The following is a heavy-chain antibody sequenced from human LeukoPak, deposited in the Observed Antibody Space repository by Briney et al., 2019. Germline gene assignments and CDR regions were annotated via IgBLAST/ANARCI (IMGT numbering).Heavy chain of an antibody. V-gene: IGHV3-30*18. J-gene: IGHJ4*02. D-gene: IGHD6-19*01. CDR2: ISYDGSNK. Sequence: GGSLRLSCAASGFTFTRYGMSWVRQAPGKGLEWVAVISYDGSNKYYADSVKGRFTISRDNSKNTLYLQMNSLRAEDTAVYYCAKGGNSSGWWFDYWGQGTLVTVSS. CDR1: GFTFTRYG. CDR3: AKGGNSSGWWFDY.